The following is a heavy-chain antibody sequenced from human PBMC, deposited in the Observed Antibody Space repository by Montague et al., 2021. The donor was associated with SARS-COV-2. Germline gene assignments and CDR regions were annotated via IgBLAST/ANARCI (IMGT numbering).Heavy chain of an antibody. CDR2: FYYSGNT. V-gene: IGHV4-39*01. CDR3: ARGPKMYGELADY. D-gene: IGHD4-17*01. Sequence: SETLSLTCTVSGGSISSSSYYWGWIRQPPGKGLEWIANFYYSGNTYYNPSLKSRVTISVDTSNNQFSLKLSSVTAADTAVYYCARGPKMYGELADYWGQGTLVTVSS. CDR1: GGSISSSSYY. J-gene: IGHJ4*02.